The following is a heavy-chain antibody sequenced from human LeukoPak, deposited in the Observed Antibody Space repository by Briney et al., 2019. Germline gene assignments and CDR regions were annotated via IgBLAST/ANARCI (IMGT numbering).Heavy chain of an antibody. Sequence: SETLSLTCTVSGGSISSYYWSWIRQPPGKGLEWIGYIYYSGSTNYNPSLKSRVTISVDTSRNQFSLKLSSVTAADTAVYYCAREGGDYYGSGSYYRAFDIWGQGTMVTVSS. D-gene: IGHD3-10*01. V-gene: IGHV4-59*01. CDR3: AREGGDYYGSGSYYRAFDI. J-gene: IGHJ3*02. CDR2: IYYSGST. CDR1: GGSISSYY.